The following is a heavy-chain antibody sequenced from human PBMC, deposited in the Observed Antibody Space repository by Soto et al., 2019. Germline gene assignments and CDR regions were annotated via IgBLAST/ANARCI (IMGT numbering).Heavy chain of an antibody. V-gene: IGHV1-8*01. J-gene: IGHJ5*02. Sequence: ASVKVSCKASGYTFTSYDINWVRQATGQGLEWMGWMNPNSGNTGYAQKFQGRVTMTRNTSISTAYMELSSLRSEDTAVYYCAGGYPDCSSTSCENWFDPWGQGTLVTVS. D-gene: IGHD2-2*01. CDR3: AGGYPDCSSTSCENWFDP. CDR2: MNPNSGNT. CDR1: GYTFTSYD.